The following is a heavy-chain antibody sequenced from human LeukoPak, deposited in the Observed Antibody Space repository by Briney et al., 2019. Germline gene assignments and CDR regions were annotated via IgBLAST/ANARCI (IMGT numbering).Heavy chain of an antibody. V-gene: IGHV4-39*01. CDR3: ARVSSRYYYDSSGPQDAFDI. Sequence: SETLSLTCTVSGGSISSSNYYWAWIRQPPGKGLELIGNIYYSGSTYYNPSLKSRVTMSVDTSKNQFSLKLKSVTAADTAVFYCARVSSRYYYDSSGPQDAFDIWGQGTMVTVSS. D-gene: IGHD3-22*01. CDR2: IYYSGST. J-gene: IGHJ3*02. CDR1: GGSISSSNYY.